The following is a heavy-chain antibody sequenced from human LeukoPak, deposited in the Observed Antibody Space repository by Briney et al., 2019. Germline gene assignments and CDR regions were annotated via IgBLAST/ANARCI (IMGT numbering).Heavy chain of an antibody. CDR3: ARPRDGYNLDYFDY. V-gene: IGHV4-39*01. Sequence: PSETLSLTCTVSGGSISSSAYHWGWIRQPPGKGLEWIGSIHYSGSTYYNPSLKSRVTISVDTSKNQFSLKLSSVTAADTAVYYCARPRDGYNLDYFDYWGQGTLVTVSS. D-gene: IGHD5-24*01. CDR2: IHYSGST. J-gene: IGHJ4*02. CDR1: GGSISSSAYH.